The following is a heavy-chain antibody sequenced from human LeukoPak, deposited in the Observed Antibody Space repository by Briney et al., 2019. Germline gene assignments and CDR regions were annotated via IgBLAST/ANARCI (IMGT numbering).Heavy chain of an antibody. D-gene: IGHD2-2*02. Sequence: GGSLRLSCAASGFTFSSYWMSWVRQAPGKGLEWLANIKQDGSEKYYVGSVKGRFTISRDNAKNSLDLQMTSLRAEDTAVYYCARERGGFCSGTTCYKVFHIWGQGTMVTVSS. V-gene: IGHV3-7*01. CDR1: GFTFSSYW. CDR2: IKQDGSEK. J-gene: IGHJ3*02. CDR3: ARERGGFCSGTTCYKVFHI.